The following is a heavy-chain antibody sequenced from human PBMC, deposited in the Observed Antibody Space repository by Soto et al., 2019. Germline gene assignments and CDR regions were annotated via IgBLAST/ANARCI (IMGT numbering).Heavy chain of an antibody. CDR2: IYSGDST. D-gene: IGHD2-2*01. J-gene: IGHJ6*03. CDR1: GFTVSGNY. CDR3: ARSSSSTSFYFYMDV. Sequence: GGSLRLSCAASGFTVSGNYMSWVRQAPGKGLEWVSLIYSGDSTYYADSVKGRFTISRDKSKNTLYLQMNSLRAEDTAVYYCARSSSSTSFYFYMDVWGKGTTVTVSS. V-gene: IGHV3-66*01.